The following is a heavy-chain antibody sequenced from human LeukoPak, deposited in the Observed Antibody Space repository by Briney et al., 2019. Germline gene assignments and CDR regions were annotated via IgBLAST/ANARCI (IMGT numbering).Heavy chain of an antibody. Sequence: SETLSLTCTVSGGSISSGGYYWSWIRQHPGKGLEWIGYIYYSGSTYYNPSLKSRVTISVDTSKNQFSLKLSSVTAADTAVYYCASGSGVRGYYTLDYWGQGTLVTVSS. V-gene: IGHV4-31*03. CDR1: GGSISSGGYY. J-gene: IGHJ4*02. CDR2: IYYSGST. CDR3: ASGSGVRGYYTLDY. D-gene: IGHD3-3*01.